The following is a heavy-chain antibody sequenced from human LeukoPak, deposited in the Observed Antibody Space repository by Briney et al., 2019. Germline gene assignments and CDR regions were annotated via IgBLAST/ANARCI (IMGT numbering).Heavy chain of an antibody. CDR3: ARDGPPANGSSSWYWGDAFDI. V-gene: IGHV3-21*01. Sequence: SGGSLRLSCAASGFTFSSYSMNWVRQAPGKGLEWVSSISSSSSYIYYADSVKGRFTISRDNAKNSLYLQMNSLRAEDTAVYYCARDGPPANGSSSWYWGDAFDIWGQGTMVTVSS. CDR2: ISSSSSYI. D-gene: IGHD6-13*01. CDR1: GFTFSSYS. J-gene: IGHJ3*02.